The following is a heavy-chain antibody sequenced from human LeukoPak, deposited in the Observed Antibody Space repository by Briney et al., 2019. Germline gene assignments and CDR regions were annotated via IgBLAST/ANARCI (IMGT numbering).Heavy chain of an antibody. CDR1: GSSISSYY. J-gene: IGHJ4*02. Sequence: SETLSLTCTVSGSSISSYYWSWLRQPPGKGLEWIGYIYYSGSTNYNPTLKSRVTISVDTSKNQFSLKLSSVTAADTAVYYCARSSPWGSGLFDYWGQGTLVTVSS. V-gene: IGHV4-59*01. CDR2: IYYSGST. CDR3: ARSSPWGSGLFDY. D-gene: IGHD3-10*01.